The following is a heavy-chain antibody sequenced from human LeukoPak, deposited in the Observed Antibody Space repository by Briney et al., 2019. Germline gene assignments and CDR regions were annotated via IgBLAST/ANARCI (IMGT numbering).Heavy chain of an antibody. CDR2: IYTSGST. CDR1: GGSISSYY. CDR3: ARGVRYGSGSYYETYYYYYMDV. Sequence: SETLSLTCTVSGGSISSYYWSWIRQPAGKGLEWIGRIYTSGSTNYNPSLKSRVTMSVDTSKNQFSLKLSSVTAADTAVYYCARGVRYGSGSYYETYYYYYMDVWGKGTTVTVS. D-gene: IGHD3-10*01. J-gene: IGHJ6*03. V-gene: IGHV4-4*07.